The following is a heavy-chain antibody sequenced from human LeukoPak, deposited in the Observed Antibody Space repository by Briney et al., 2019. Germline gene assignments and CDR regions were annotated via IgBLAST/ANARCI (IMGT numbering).Heavy chain of an antibody. V-gene: IGHV1-18*01. Sequence: ASVKVSCKASGGTFSSYGISWVRQAPGQGLEWMGWISAYNGNTNYAQKLQGSVTMTTDTSTSTAYMELRSLRSDDTAVYYCARAIAAAGPFDYWGQGTLVTVSS. CDR2: ISAYNGNT. CDR1: GGTFSSYG. CDR3: ARAIAAAGPFDY. J-gene: IGHJ4*02. D-gene: IGHD6-13*01.